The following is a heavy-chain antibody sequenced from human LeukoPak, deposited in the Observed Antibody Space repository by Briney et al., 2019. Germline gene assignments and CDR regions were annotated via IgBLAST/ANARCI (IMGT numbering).Heavy chain of an antibody. V-gene: IGHV4-39*07. J-gene: IGHJ4*02. Sequence: SETLSLTCTVSGGSISSSSYYWGWIRQPPGKGLEWIGSFYYSGSTYYNPSLKSRVTISVDTSKNQFSLKLSSVTAADTAVYYCARGAADGLGYFDYWGQGTLVTVSS. D-gene: IGHD6-13*01. CDR3: ARGAADGLGYFDY. CDR1: GGSISSSSYY. CDR2: FYYSGST.